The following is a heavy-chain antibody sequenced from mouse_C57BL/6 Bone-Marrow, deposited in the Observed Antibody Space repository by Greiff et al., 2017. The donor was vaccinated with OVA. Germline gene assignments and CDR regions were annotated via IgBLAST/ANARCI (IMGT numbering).Heavy chain of an antibody. J-gene: IGHJ4*01. Sequence: QVQLQQSGAELARPGASVKLSCKASGYTFTSYGISWVKQRPGQGLEWIGKIYPRSGNTYYNEKFKGKATLTADKSSSTAYMELRSLTSEDSAVNFCAKWWLLPYWGQGTSVTVSS. CDR3: AKWWLLPY. CDR1: GYTFTSYG. V-gene: IGHV1-81*01. D-gene: IGHD2-3*01. CDR2: IYPRSGNT.